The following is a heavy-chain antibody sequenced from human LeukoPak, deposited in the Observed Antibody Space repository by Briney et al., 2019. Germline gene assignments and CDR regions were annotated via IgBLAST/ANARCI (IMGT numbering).Heavy chain of an antibody. CDR1: GYTFTSYG. J-gene: IGHJ5*02. Sequence: ASVKVSCKTSGYTFTSYGISWVRQAPGQGLEWMGWISAYNGNTNYAQKLQGRVTMTTDTSTSTAYMELRSLRSDDTAVYYCASTVGATTWFDPWGQGTLVTVSS. CDR3: ASTVGATTWFDP. CDR2: ISAYNGNT. V-gene: IGHV1-18*01. D-gene: IGHD1-26*01.